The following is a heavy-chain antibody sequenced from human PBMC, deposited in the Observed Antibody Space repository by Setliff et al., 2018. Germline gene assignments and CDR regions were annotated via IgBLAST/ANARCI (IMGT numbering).Heavy chain of an antibody. D-gene: IGHD3-22*01. CDR1: GGSMTSYY. J-gene: IGHJ4*02. Sequence: SETLSLTCTVSGGSMTSYYWSWIRQSPWKGLEWIGYVHYSGDSNCNPSLKSRVTMSVDTSKNQFSLKVSSVTAADTAVYYCARHRRDSSGNYFVGLYYFDYWGQGTPVTVSS. CDR3: ARHRRDSSGNYFVGLYYFDY. V-gene: IGHV4-59*08. CDR2: VHYSGDS.